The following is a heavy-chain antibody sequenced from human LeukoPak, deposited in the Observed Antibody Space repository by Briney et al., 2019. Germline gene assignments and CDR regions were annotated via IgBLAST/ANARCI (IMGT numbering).Heavy chain of an antibody. V-gene: IGHV4-59*01. D-gene: IGHD3-16*01. CDR1: GGSISSDY. Sequence: SETLSLTCSVSGGSISSDYWSWIRQSPGKGLEWIGNFYYSGSTKYNPSLKSRVTISEDMSRNQFSLKLSSVTAADTAVYYCARGRYGPRLGNWGQGTLVTVSS. J-gene: IGHJ4*02. CDR2: FYYSGST. CDR3: ARGRYGPRLGN.